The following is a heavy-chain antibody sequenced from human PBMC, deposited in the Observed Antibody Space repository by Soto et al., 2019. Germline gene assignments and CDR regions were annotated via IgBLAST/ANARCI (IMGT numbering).Heavy chain of an antibody. Sequence: GGYQRLSCAASGFTVSSQYMSWVRQAPGKGLEWISIIYSAGNTYYADSVKGRFTISRDNSKNTLYLQMNSLGAEDTAVYYCAKDPGGASGSYYHFDFWGQGT. CDR1: GFTVSSQY. CDR2: IYSAGNT. CDR3: AKDPGGASGSYYHFDF. V-gene: IGHV3-66*01. D-gene: IGHD3-10*01. J-gene: IGHJ4*02.